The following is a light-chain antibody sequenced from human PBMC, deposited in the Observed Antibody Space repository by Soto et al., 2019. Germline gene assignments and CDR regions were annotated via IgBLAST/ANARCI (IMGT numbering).Light chain of an antibody. J-gene: IGKJ1*01. V-gene: IGKV3-11*01. Sequence: EIVLTQSPGTLSLSPGDRATLSCRASQSVGNNYLAWYQQKPGQAPRLLIYDASNRATGIPARFRGSWSGTDLTLTINGLEPEDSAVYYCQQRGHWPPTWTFGQGNKVEIK. CDR2: DAS. CDR3: QQRGHWPPTWT. CDR1: QSVGNNY.